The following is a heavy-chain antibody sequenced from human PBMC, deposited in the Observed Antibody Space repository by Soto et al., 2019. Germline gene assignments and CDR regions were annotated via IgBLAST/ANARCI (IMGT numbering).Heavy chain of an antibody. CDR1: GYPVTAYY. J-gene: IGHJ3*02. V-gene: IGHV1-2*02. CDR3: ARGGGVGVAGSAAFDM. D-gene: IGHD3-3*01. Sequence: QLHLVQSGAVVKKPGASVTVSCSASGYPVTAYYMHWVRQAPGRGLEWMGGINPATGAAKYTQTFPGRVTMTRATSTSTVFMELSGLTSADTAVFYCARGGGVGVAGSAAFDMWGQGTLVTVSS. CDR2: INPATGAA.